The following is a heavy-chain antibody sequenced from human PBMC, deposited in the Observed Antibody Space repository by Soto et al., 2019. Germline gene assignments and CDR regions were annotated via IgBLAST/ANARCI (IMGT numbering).Heavy chain of an antibody. CDR1: GYSFTDYH. J-gene: IGHJ6*02. D-gene: IGHD2-8*01. V-gene: IGHV1-2*04. CDR3: ARGDSTDCSNGVCSFFYNHDMDV. CDR2: INPKSGGT. Sequence: ASVKVSCKASGYSFTDYHIHWVRQAPGQGLEWLGRINPKSGGTSTAQKFQGWVTMTTDTSISTASMEPTRLTSDDTAIYYCARGDSTDCSNGVCSFFYNHDMDVWGQGTTV.